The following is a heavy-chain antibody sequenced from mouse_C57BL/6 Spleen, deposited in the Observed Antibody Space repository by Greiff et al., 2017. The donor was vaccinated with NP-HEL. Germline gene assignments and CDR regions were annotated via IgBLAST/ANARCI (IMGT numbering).Heavy chain of an antibody. CDR2: SRNKANDYTT. CDR1: GFTFSDFY. Sequence: EVKLVESGGGLVQSGRSLRLSCATSGFTFSDFYMEWVRQAPGKGLEWIAASRNKANDYTTEYSASVKGRFIVSRDTSQSILSLQMNALRAEDTAIYYCARDDEDGYWFAYWGQGTLVTVSA. J-gene: IGHJ3*01. D-gene: IGHD2-3*01. V-gene: IGHV7-1*01. CDR3: ARDDEDGYWFAY.